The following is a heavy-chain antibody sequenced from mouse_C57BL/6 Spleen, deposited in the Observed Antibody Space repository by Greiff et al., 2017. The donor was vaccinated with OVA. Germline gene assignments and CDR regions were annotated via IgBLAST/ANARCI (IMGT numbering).Heavy chain of an antibody. CDR3: ARPYYYGSSHWYFDV. CDR1: GYTFTSYG. J-gene: IGHJ1*03. CDR2: IYPRSGNT. D-gene: IGHD1-1*01. Sequence: VQRVESGAELARPGASVKLSCKASGYTFTSYGISWVKQRTGQGLEWIGEIYPRSGNTYYNEKFKGKATLTADKSSSTAYMELRSLTSEDSAVYFCARPYYYGSSHWYFDVWGTGTTVTVSS. V-gene: IGHV1-81*01.